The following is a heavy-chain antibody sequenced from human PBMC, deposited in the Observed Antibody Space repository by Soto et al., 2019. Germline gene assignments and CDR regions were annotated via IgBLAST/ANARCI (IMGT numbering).Heavy chain of an antibody. J-gene: IGHJ4*02. Sequence: GGSLRLSCAASGFTFSSYAMSWVRQAPGKGLEWVSAISGSGGSTYYADSVKGRFTISRDNSKNTLYLQMNSLRAEDTAVYYCAKDHRYHLLTQYYFDYWGQGTLVTVSS. V-gene: IGHV3-23*01. CDR1: GFTFSSYA. CDR3: AKDHRYHLLTQYYFDY. D-gene: IGHD3-9*01. CDR2: ISGSGGST.